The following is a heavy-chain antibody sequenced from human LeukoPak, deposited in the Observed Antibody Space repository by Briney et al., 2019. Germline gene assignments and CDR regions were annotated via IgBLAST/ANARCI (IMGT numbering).Heavy chain of an antibody. CDR3: ARVRYYDSSGYYCPTRGWYFDL. Sequence: SETLSLTCAVYGGSFSGYYWSWIRQPPGKGLEWIGEINHSGSTNYNPSLKSRVTISVDTSKNQFSLKLSSVTAADTAVYYCARVRYYDSSGYYCPTRGWYFDLWGRGTPVTVSS. D-gene: IGHD3-22*01. CDR2: INHSGST. CDR1: GGSFSGYY. V-gene: IGHV4-34*01. J-gene: IGHJ2*01.